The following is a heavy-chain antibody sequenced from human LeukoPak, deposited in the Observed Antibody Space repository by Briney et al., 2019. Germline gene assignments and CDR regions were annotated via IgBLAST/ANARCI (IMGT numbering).Heavy chain of an antibody. CDR2: IYSGGST. D-gene: IGHD6-13*01. Sequence: PGGSLRLSCAASGLTVSSNYMSWVRQAPGKGLEWVSVIYSGGSTYYADSVKGRFTISRDNSKNTLYLQMNSLRAEDTAVYYCARGKQQLVLPDNWFDPWGQGTLVTVSS. V-gene: IGHV3-66*01. CDR3: ARGKQQLVLPDNWFDP. CDR1: GLTVSSNY. J-gene: IGHJ5*02.